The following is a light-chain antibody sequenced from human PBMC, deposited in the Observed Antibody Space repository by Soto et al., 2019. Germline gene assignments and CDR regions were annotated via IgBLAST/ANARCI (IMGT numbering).Light chain of an antibody. V-gene: IGKV1-5*03. CDR2: KAS. CDR1: QSISSW. CDR3: QQYNSYSPVT. Sequence: DILMTQSPSTLSASVGDRVTITCRASQSISSWLAWYQQKPGKAPKLLIYKASSLESGVPSRFSGSGSGTEFTLTISSLQPDDFATYYCQQYNSYSPVTFGQGTKVEIK. J-gene: IGKJ1*01.